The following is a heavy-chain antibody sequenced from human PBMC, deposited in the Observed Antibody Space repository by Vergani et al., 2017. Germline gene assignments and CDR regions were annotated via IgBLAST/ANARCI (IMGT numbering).Heavy chain of an antibody. Sequence: QVQLQESGPGLVKPSQTLSLTCTVSGGSISSGSYYWSWIRQPAGKGLEWIGRIYTSGSTNYNPSLKSRVTISVDTSKNQCSLKLSSVTAADTAVYYCARVPAARGYYFDYWGQGTLVTVSS. CDR1: GGSISSGSYY. CDR3: ARVPAARGYYFDY. V-gene: IGHV4-61*02. D-gene: IGHD2-2*01. J-gene: IGHJ4*02. CDR2: IYTSGST.